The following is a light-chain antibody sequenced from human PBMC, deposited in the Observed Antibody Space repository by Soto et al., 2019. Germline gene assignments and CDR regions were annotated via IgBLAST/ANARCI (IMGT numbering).Light chain of an antibody. CDR1: SSDVGGYIY. J-gene: IGLJ2*01. CDR2: EVS. CDR3: SSYSTTTKGVL. Sequence: QSALTQPASVSGSPGQSITISCTGTSSDVGGYIYVSWFQHHPGKAPKLMIYEVSNRPSGVSNRFSGSRSHNTASLTISGLQAEDEAIYYCSSYSTTTKGVLFGGGTKLTVL. V-gene: IGLV2-14*01.